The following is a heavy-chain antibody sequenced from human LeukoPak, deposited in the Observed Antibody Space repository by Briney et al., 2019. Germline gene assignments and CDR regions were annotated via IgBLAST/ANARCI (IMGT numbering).Heavy chain of an antibody. CDR2: ISGSGDTT. CDR3: AKSVGQDVSVINNFDY. J-gene: IGHJ4*02. Sequence: SGGSLRLSCAASGFTFNIYAMNWVRQAPGKGLEWVSSISGSGDTTYYADSVKGRFTISRDNSKKTLSLQMNSLRVEDAALYYCAKSVGQDVSVINNFDYWGRGTLVTVSS. CDR1: GFTFNIYA. D-gene: IGHD3/OR15-3a*01. V-gene: IGHV3-23*01.